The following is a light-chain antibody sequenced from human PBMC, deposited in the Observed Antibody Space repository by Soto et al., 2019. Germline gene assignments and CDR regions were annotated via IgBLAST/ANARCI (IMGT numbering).Light chain of an antibody. CDR1: SSDVGAYNY. CDR2: DVT. Sequence: QSVLTQPASVSGSPGQSITISCTGTSSDVGAYNYVSWYQQHPGKAPKLMIYDVTNRPSGVSDRFSGSKSGNTASLTISGLQAEDEADYYCTSYTSTSTQVFGGGIKLTVL. J-gene: IGLJ2*01. CDR3: TSYTSTSTQV. V-gene: IGLV2-14*01.